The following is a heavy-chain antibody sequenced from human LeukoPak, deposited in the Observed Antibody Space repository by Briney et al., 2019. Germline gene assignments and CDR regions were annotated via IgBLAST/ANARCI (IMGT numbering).Heavy chain of an antibody. CDR2: INPNSGAT. V-gene: IGHV1-2*02. D-gene: IGHD6-6*01. J-gene: IGHJ4*02. CDR1: GYTFTGYY. Sequence: ASVKVSCKASGYTFTGYYMHWVRQAPGQGLEWMGWINPNSGATNYAQKFQGRVSMTRDTSISTAYMELSRLRSDDTAVYYCARDRITYSSSFPDCWGQGTLVTVSS. CDR3: ARDRITYSSSFPDC.